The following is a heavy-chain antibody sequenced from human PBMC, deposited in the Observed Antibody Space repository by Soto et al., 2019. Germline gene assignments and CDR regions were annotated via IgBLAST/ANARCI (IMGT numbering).Heavy chain of an antibody. Sequence: QVHLLQSGAEVKKPGASVKVSCKGSGYAFTTYGITWVRQAPGQGLEWMGWISAHNGNTNYAQKLQGRVTVTRDTSTSTAYMELSSLRSDDTAVYYCARGRYGDYWGQGALVTVSS. CDR3: ARGRYGDY. CDR2: ISAHNGNT. J-gene: IGHJ4*02. V-gene: IGHV1-18*01. CDR1: GYAFTTYG. D-gene: IGHD1-1*01.